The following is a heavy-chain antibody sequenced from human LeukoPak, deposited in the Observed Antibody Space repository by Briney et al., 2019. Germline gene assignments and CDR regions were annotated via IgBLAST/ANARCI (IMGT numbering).Heavy chain of an antibody. J-gene: IGHJ4*02. V-gene: IGHV3-30*18. CDR1: GFTFSNYA. Sequence: GGSLRLSCAASGFTFSNYAMNWVRQAPGKGLECVAVISYDGSNKYYADSVKGRFTISRDNSKNTLYLQMNSLRAEDTAVYYCAKERKGYCSGGSCYYFDYWGQGTLVTVSS. D-gene: IGHD2-15*01. CDR2: ISYDGSNK. CDR3: AKERKGYCSGGSCYYFDY.